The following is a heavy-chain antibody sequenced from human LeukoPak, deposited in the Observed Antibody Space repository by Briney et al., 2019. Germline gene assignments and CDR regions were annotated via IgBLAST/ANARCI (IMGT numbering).Heavy chain of an antibody. CDR1: GFTFSSYE. J-gene: IGHJ5*02. CDR2: IRDSGSTK. Sequence: GGSLRLSCAASGFTFSSYEMNWVRQAPGKGLEWVSYIRDSGSTKDSADSVKGRFTISRDNAKNSLYLQMNSLRAEDTGVYYCARELERSGFDPWGQGTLVTVSS. D-gene: IGHD6-19*01. V-gene: IGHV3-48*03. CDR3: ARELERSGFDP.